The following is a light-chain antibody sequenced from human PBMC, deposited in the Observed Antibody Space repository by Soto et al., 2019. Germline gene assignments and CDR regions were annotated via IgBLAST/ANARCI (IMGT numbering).Light chain of an antibody. CDR2: SNT. Sequence: QPVLTQPPSASGTPGQRVTISCPGSSSNIGSNYVYWYQQLPGTAPKLLIYSNTQRPSGVPDRFSGSKSGTSASLAISGLRSEDEADYYCAAWDDSLSGSWVFGGGTKLTVL. CDR3: AAWDDSLSGSWV. J-gene: IGLJ3*02. V-gene: IGLV1-47*02. CDR1: SSNIGSNY.